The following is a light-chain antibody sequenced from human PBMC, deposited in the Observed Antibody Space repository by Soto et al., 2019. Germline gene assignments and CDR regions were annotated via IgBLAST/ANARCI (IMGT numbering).Light chain of an antibody. CDR1: QTISDF. Sequence: DIQMTQSPSTLSASVGDRVTITCRASQTISDFLAWYQHKPGEAPKLLIAEASRLESGVPSRFSGGGSGTEFTLTISRLEPEDFAVYYCQQFSSYPLTFGGGTKVDIK. V-gene: IGKV1-5*01. J-gene: IGKJ4*01. CDR3: QQFSSYPLT. CDR2: EAS.